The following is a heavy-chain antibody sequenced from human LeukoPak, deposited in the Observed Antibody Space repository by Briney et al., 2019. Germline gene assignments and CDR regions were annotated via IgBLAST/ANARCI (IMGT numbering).Heavy chain of an antibody. CDR1: GGSISTFY. Sequence: SETLSLTCTVSGGSISTFYWTWIRQPPGKGLEWIGYVYATGSTKYNPSLKSRVAISVDTSKHHFSLNLKSVTAADTAVYYCARQEARAFDYWGQGTLVTVSP. CDR3: ARQEARAFDY. J-gene: IGHJ4*02. D-gene: IGHD3-10*01. CDR2: VYATGST. V-gene: IGHV4-4*09.